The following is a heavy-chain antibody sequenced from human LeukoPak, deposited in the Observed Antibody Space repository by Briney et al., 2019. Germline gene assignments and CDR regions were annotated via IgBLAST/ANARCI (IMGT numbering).Heavy chain of an antibody. CDR3: ARLGSIVGALGY. D-gene: IGHD1-26*01. V-gene: IGHV1-46*01. CDR1: GYTFTSYY. CDR2: INPSGGST. Sequence: ASVKVSCKASGYTFTSYYIHWVRQAPGQGLEWMGIINPSGGSTSYAQKFQGRVTMTRDTSTSTVYMELSSLRSEDTAVYYCARLGSIVGALGYWGQGTLVTVSS. J-gene: IGHJ4*02.